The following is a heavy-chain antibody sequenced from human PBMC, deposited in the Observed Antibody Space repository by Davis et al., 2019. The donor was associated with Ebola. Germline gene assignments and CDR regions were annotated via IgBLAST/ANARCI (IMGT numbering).Heavy chain of an antibody. CDR3: ARDRGTAGHSYGMDV. Sequence: GESLKISCAASGFTFSSYSMNWVRQAPGKGLERVSSISSSSSYIYYADSVEGRFTISRDNAKNSLYLQMNSLRAEDTAVYYCARDRGTAGHSYGMDVWGQGTTVTVSS. CDR2: ISSSSSYI. CDR1: GFTFSSYS. J-gene: IGHJ6*02. V-gene: IGHV3-21*01. D-gene: IGHD6-13*01.